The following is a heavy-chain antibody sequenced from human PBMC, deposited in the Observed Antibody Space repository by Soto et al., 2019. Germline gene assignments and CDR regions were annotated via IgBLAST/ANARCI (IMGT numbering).Heavy chain of an antibody. V-gene: IGHV3-53*01. CDR2: IYSGGST. CDR1: GFTVSSNY. J-gene: IGHJ6*02. CDR3: ARGGSSSLLRLVDYYYGMDV. D-gene: IGHD6-6*01. Sequence: PVGSLRLSCAASGFTVSSNYMSWVRQAPGKGLEWVSVIYSGGSTYYADSVKGRFTISRDNSKNTLYLQMNSLRAEDTAVYYCARGGSSSLLRLVDYYYGMDVWGQGTTVTVSS.